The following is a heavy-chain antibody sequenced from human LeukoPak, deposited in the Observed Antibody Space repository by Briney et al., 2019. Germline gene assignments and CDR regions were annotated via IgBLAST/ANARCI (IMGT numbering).Heavy chain of an antibody. Sequence: SQTLSLTCTVSGGSISSGSYYWNWIRQPPGKGLEWIGYIHYSGSTYYNPSLKSRVTISLDTSKNQFSLKVNSVTAADTAVYYCATIFGVANRIDSWGQGTLVTVSS. V-gene: IGHV4-61*01. J-gene: IGHJ4*02. CDR1: GGSISSGSYY. CDR2: IHYSGST. D-gene: IGHD3-3*01. CDR3: ATIFGVANRIDS.